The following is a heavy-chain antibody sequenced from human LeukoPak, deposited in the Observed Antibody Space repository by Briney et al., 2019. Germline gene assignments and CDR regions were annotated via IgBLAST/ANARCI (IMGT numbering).Heavy chain of an antibody. Sequence: PSETLSLTCSVSGDSISNFYWSWIRQPPGKGLEWIGYIDYSGSTSYNPSLKSRVTISIDTSKNQFSLRLSSVTAADTAVYYCARVPAQSGYYFRPYWYFDLWGRGTLVTVSS. V-gene: IGHV4-59*12. J-gene: IGHJ2*01. CDR1: GDSISNFY. CDR2: IDYSGST. CDR3: ARVPAQSGYYFRPYWYFDL. D-gene: IGHD3-22*01.